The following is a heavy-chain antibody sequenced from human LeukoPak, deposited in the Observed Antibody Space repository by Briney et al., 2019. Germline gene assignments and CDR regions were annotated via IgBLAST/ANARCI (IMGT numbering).Heavy chain of an antibody. J-gene: IGHJ4*02. CDR1: GVMFSNVW. CDR3: ARGDGGFDY. V-gene: IGHV3-74*03. D-gene: IGHD5-24*01. CDR2: KDNDSATK. Sequence: WGAPMLPCGASGVMFSNVWKQRCRQPSGEGVVGGSCKDNDSATKEYADSVKGRFTISRDNTRNTVDLQMNGLSAEDTAVYYCARGDGGFDYWGQGSLVTVSS.